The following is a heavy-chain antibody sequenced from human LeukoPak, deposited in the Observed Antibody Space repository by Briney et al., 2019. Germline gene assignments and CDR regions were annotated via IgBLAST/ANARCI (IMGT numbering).Heavy chain of an antibody. D-gene: IGHD3-10*01. CDR1: GFTFSSYA. Sequence: PGGSLRLSCAASGFTFSSYAMSWVRQAPGRGLEWVSAISGSGGSTYYADSVKGRFTISRDNSKNTLYLQMNSLRAEDTAVYYCAKVSYYYGSGSYYNVGPQYGMDVWGQGTTVTVSS. V-gene: IGHV3-23*01. CDR2: ISGSGGST. J-gene: IGHJ6*02. CDR3: AKVSYYYGSGSYYNVGPQYGMDV.